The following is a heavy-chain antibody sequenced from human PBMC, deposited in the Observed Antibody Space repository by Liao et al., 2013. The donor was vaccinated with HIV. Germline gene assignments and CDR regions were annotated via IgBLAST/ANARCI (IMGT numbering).Heavy chain of an antibody. V-gene: IGHV4-61*02. CDR3: ARMINGVDRVRGTYYYYYYMDV. CDR1: GGSITSGTYY. Sequence: QVQLQESGPGLVKPSQTLSLTCTVSGGSITSGTYYWNWIRQPAGKGLEWIGRIYSSGRTKYNPSLKSRVTISVDTSKSQFSLNLGSVTAADTAVYYCARMINGVDRVRGTYYYYYYMDVWGKGTAVTVAS. CDR2: IYSSGRT. J-gene: IGHJ6*03. D-gene: IGHD3-16*01.